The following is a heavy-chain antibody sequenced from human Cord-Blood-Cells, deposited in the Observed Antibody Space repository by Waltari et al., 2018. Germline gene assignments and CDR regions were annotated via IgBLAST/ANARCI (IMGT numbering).Heavy chain of an antibody. V-gene: IGHV1-3*01. CDR3: ARGGPFVVPAAPFDY. Sequence: VQLVQSGAEVKKPGASVKVSCKASGYTLTSYAMHWVRQPPGQRLEWMGWINAGNGNTKYSQKFQGRVTITRDTSASTAYMELSSLRSEDTAVYYCARGGPFVVPAAPFDYWGQGTLVTVSS. CDR2: INAGNGNT. J-gene: IGHJ4*02. D-gene: IGHD2-2*01. CDR1: GYTLTSYA.